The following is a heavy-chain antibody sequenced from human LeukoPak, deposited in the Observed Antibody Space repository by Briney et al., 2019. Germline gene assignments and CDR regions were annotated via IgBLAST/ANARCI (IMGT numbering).Heavy chain of an antibody. V-gene: IGHV4-31*03. D-gene: IGHD3-10*01. Sequence: SQTLSLTCTVSGGSISSGDYYWSWIRQHPGKGLEWIGYIYYSGSTYYNPSLKSRVTISVDTSKNQFSLKLSSVTAADTAVYYCASGVNSGSYYNNFDYWGQGTLVTVSS. CDR3: ASGVNSGSYYNNFDY. CDR1: GGSISSGDYY. CDR2: IYYSGST. J-gene: IGHJ4*02.